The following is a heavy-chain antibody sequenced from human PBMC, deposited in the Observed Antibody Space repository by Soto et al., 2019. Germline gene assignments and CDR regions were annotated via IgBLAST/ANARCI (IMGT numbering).Heavy chain of an antibody. V-gene: IGHV5-10-1*01. CDR3: ARRSGRPHYYDSSGYETYYYGMDV. CDR1: GYRFISYW. CDR2: IDPSDSYT. J-gene: IGHJ6*02. Sequence: GESLKISSTGSGYRFISYWIIWVRQITGKGLEWMGRIDPSDSYTNYSPSFQGHVTISADKSISTAYLQWSSLKASDTAMYYCARRSGRPHYYDSSGYETYYYGMDVWGQGTTVTVSS. D-gene: IGHD3-22*01.